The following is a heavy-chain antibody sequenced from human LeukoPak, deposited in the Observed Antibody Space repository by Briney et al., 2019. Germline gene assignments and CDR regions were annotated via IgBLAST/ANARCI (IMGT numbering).Heavy chain of an antibody. Sequence: GSSVKVSCKASGGTFSSYAISWVRQAPGQGLEWMGGIISIFGTANYAQKFQGRVTITADESTSTAYMELSSLRSEDTAVYYCAREVKGHCSSTSCYAPYYYYMDVWGKGTTVTVSS. J-gene: IGHJ6*03. D-gene: IGHD2-2*01. CDR2: IISIFGTA. CDR1: GGTFSSYA. V-gene: IGHV1-69*01. CDR3: AREVKGHCSSTSCYAPYYYYMDV.